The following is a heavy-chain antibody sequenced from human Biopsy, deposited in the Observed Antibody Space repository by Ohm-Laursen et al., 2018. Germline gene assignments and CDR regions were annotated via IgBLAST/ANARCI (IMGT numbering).Heavy chain of an antibody. D-gene: IGHD3-10*01. Sequence: SLRLSCSAFGFTLSSYSMNWVRQTPGKGLEWVSTISSSSDNIYYVDSVKGRFTISRDNAKNSLYLQMNSLRAEDTAVYYCARSRGSSGIATIYYYGMDVWGQGTTVIVSS. CDR2: ISSSSDNI. V-gene: IGHV3-21*01. CDR3: ARSRGSSGIATIYYYGMDV. CDR1: GFTLSSYS. J-gene: IGHJ6*02.